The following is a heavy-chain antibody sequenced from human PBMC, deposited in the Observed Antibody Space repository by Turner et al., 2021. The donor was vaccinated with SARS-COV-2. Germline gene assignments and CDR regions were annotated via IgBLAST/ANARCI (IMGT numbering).Heavy chain of an antibody. D-gene: IGHD4-4*01. CDR2: TSYDGSNK. CDR1: GFTFSSYG. CDR3: AKQQGLYSNPMYYFDY. Sequence: QVQLVESGGGVVQPGRSLRLSCAASGFTFSSYGMHWVRQAPGKGLECVAVTSYDGSNKYYADSVKGRFTISRDNSKNTLYLQMNSLRAEDTAVYYCAKQQGLYSNPMYYFDYWGQGTLGTVSS. V-gene: IGHV3-30*18. J-gene: IGHJ4*02.